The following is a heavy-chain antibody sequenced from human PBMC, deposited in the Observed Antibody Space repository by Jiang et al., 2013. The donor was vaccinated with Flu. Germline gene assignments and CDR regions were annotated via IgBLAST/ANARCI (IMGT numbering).Heavy chain of an antibody. D-gene: IGHD3-16*02. CDR3: ARWGPNDYLWGTYRYIFDY. V-gene: IGHV1-18*01. CDR1: GYAFTNFA. J-gene: IGHJ4*02. CDR2: ISAYNGHT. Sequence: SGAEVKKPGASVRVSCRTSGYAFTNFAISWVRQAPGQGLEWMGWISAYNGHTDYAQNLQDRVTLTTETSTSTAYMELRNLSSVDTAVYFCARWGPNDYLWGTYRYIFDYWGQGTLVTVSS.